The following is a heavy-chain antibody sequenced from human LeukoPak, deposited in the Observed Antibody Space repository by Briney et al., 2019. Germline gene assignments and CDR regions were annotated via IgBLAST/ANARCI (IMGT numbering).Heavy chain of an antibody. J-gene: IGHJ5*01. V-gene: IGHV3-7*04. CDR1: GFTLSTYW. CDR2: INRDGSGK. CDR3: ARVQTGTTNWFDS. D-gene: IGHD1-1*01. Sequence: TGGSLRLSCAASGFTLSTYWMSWVRQAPGKGLEWVANINRDGSGKYYVDSVRGRFTISRDNAKNSLYLQMNSLRAEDTAVYYCARVQTGTTNWFDSWGQGTLVTVSS.